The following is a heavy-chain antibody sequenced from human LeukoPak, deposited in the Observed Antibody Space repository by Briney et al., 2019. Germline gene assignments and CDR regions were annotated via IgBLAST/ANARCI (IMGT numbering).Heavy chain of an antibody. CDR2: ISGSGGST. CDR3: AKGYSSGWYEY. J-gene: IGHJ4*02. D-gene: IGHD6-19*01. Sequence: GGSLRLSCAASGFTFRSYAMSWVRQAPGKGLEWVSAISGSGGSTYYADSVKGRFTISRDNSKNTLYLQMNSLRAEDTAVYYCAKGYSSGWYEYWGQGTLVTVSS. V-gene: IGHV3-23*01. CDR1: GFTFRSYA.